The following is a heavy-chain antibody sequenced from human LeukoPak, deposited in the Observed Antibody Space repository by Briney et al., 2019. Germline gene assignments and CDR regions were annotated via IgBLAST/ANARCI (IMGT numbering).Heavy chain of an antibody. V-gene: IGHV3-21*01. CDR3: ASVIRWFGESKLDY. CDR2: ISSSSSYI. J-gene: IGHJ4*02. Sequence: PGGSLRLSCAASGFTFSSYSMNWVRQAPGKGLEWVSSISSSSSYIYYADSVKGRFTISRDNAKNSLYLQMNSLRAEDTAVYYCASVIRWFGESKLDYWGQGTLVTVSS. D-gene: IGHD3-10*01. CDR1: GFTFSSYS.